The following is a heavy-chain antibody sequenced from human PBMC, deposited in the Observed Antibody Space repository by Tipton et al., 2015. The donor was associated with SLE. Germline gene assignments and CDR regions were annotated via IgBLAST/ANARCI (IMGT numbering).Heavy chain of an antibody. Sequence: LRLSCAVSDYSITRGYHWGWVRQPPGKGLEWIGTIFYSGSTYYNPSLKSRVTISVDTSKNQFSLKLSSVTAADTAVYYCASLDGHDAFDIWGPGTMVTVSS. D-gene: IGHD5-24*01. V-gene: IGHV4-38-2*01. J-gene: IGHJ3*02. CDR2: IFYSGST. CDR3: ASLDGHDAFDI. CDR1: DYSITRGYH.